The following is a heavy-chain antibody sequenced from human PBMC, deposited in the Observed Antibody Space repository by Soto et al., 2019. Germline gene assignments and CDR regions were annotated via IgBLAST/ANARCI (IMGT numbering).Heavy chain of an antibody. CDR2: ISGSGGST. Sequence: GGSLRLSCAASGFTFSSYAMSWVRQAPGKGLEWVSAISGSGGSTYYADSVRGRFTISRDNSKNTLYLQMNSLRAEDTAVYYCAKGIRGLHYYYGMDVWGQGTTVTVSS. CDR3: AKGIRGLHYYYGMDV. CDR1: GFTFSSYA. V-gene: IGHV3-23*01. J-gene: IGHJ6*02. D-gene: IGHD1-26*01.